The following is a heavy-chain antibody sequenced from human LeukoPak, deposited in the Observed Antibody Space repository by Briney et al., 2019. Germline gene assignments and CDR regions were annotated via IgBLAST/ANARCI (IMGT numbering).Heavy chain of an antibody. CDR1: GFTFSSYS. CDR2: ISSSSSYI. CDR3: AREDSSGYYLPMDYFDY. V-gene: IGHV3-21*01. Sequence: GGSLRLSCAASGFTFSSYSMNWVRQAPGKGLEWVSSISSSSSYIYYADSVKGRFTISRDNAKNSLYLQMNSLRAGDTAVYYCAREDSSGYYLPMDYFDYWGQGTLVTVSS. J-gene: IGHJ4*02. D-gene: IGHD3-22*01.